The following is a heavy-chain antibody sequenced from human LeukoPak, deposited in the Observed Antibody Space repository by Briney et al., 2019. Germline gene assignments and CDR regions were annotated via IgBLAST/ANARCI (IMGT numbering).Heavy chain of an antibody. Sequence: GGSLRLSCAASGFTFSGSAMHWVRQASGKGLEWVGRIRSKANSYATAYAASVKGRFTISRDDSKNTAYLQMNSLKTEDTAVYYCTLPGLTSRYAFDIWGQGTMVTVSS. CDR2: IRSKANSYAT. CDR1: GFTFSGSA. D-gene: IGHD1-1*01. CDR3: TLPGLTSRYAFDI. V-gene: IGHV3-73*01. J-gene: IGHJ3*02.